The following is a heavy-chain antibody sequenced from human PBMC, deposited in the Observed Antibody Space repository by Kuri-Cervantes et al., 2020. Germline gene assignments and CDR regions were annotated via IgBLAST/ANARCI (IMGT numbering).Heavy chain of an antibody. J-gene: IGHJ3*02. D-gene: IGHD1-20*01. CDR3: ARVAYNWNDVTLDAFDI. CDR1: GFTFKNYW. Sequence: GESLKISCAASGFTFKNYWMHWVRQTPGKGLVWVSRINADGRSTSYADSVKGRFTISRDNAKNSLYLQMNSLRAEDTAVYYCARVAYNWNDVTLDAFDIWGQGTMVTVSS. V-gene: IGHV3-74*01. CDR2: INADGRST.